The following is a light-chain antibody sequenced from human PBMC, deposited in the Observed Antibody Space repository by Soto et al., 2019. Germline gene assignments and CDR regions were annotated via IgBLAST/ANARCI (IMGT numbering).Light chain of an antibody. CDR3: QQYNNWPPKT. J-gene: IGKJ4*01. Sequence: EIVLTQSPATLSSSPGETATLSCRASQYVGSRLAWYQHKPGQAPRLLIYGASTRATGIPARFSGSGSGTEFTLTISSLQSEDFAVYYCQQYNNWPPKTFGGGTKVEIK. CDR2: GAS. CDR1: QYVGSR. V-gene: IGKV3-15*01.